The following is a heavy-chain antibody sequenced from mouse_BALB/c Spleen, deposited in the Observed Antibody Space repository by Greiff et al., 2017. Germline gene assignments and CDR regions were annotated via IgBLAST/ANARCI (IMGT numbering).Heavy chain of an antibody. D-gene: IGHD3-2*01. V-gene: IGHV5-6*01. CDR1: GFTFSSYG. CDR2: ISSGGSYT. CDR3: ARRDSSGYRAMDY. Sequence: EVQRVESGGDLVKPGGSLKLSCAASGFTFSSYGMSWVRQTPDKRLEWVATISSGGSYTYYPDSVKGRFTISRDNAKNTLYLQMSSLKSEDTAMYYCARRDSSGYRAMDYWGQGTSVTVSS. J-gene: IGHJ4*01.